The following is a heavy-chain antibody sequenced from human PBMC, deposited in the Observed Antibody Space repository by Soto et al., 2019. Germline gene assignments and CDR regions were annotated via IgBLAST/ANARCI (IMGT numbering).Heavy chain of an antibody. CDR3: VHSDTDFGAFDV. Sequence: QITLKESGPTLVRPTETLTLTCTFSGFSFTSFGVVVGWIRQPPGKALEWVAHIYWDDDKRLSPSLKTMVSINKSTSANEVGLTMTNMDPDDTATYYCVHSDTDFGAFDVWGQGTTVTVSS. J-gene: IGHJ3*01. D-gene: IGHD3-16*01. CDR1: GFSFTSFGVV. V-gene: IGHV2-5*02. CDR2: IYWDDDK.